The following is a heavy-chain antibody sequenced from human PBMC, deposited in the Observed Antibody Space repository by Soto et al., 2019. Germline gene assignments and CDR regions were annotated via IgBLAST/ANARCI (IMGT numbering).Heavy chain of an antibody. D-gene: IGHD5-18*01. CDR2: IKSKTDGGTT. CDR1: GFTFSNAW. Sequence: GESLKISCAASGFTFSNAWMSWVRQAPGKGLEWVGRIKSKTDGGTTDYAAPVKGRFTISRDDSKNTLYLQMNSLKTEDTAVYYCTTRPYSYGYYFDYWGQGTLVTVSS. J-gene: IGHJ4*02. CDR3: TTRPYSYGYYFDY. V-gene: IGHV3-15*01.